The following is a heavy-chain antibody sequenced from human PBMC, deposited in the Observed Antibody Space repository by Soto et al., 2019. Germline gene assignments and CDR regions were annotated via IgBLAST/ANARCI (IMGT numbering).Heavy chain of an antibody. D-gene: IGHD1-1*01. J-gene: IGHJ3*02. Sequence: GASVKVSCKASGYTFTFRYLHWVRQAPGQALEWMGWITPFKSDTNYAQKFQDRVTITRDRSVSTAYMELSNLRSDDTAMYYCARSPFAGSDAFDIWGQGTMVIV. V-gene: IGHV1-45*02. CDR3: ARSPFAGSDAFDI. CDR1: GYTFTFRY. CDR2: ITPFKSDT.